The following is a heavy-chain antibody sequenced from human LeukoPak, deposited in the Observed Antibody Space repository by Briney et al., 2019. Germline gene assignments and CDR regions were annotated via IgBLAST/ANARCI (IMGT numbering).Heavy chain of an antibody. V-gene: IGHV4-31*03. CDR1: GGSISDGGYY. CDR3: ARGGDRRGFDY. CDR2: IYDSGTS. Sequence: SETLSLTCTVSGGSISDGGYYWTWIRRHPGKGLEWIGYIYDSGTSDYSPALRSRVTISVDTSDNKFSLKLKSLTAADTAVYYCARGGDRRGFDYWGQGTLVTVSS. J-gene: IGHJ4*02. D-gene: IGHD1-14*01.